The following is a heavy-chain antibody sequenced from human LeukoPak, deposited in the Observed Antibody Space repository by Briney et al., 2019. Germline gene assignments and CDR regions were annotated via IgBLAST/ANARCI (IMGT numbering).Heavy chain of an antibody. Sequence: GASVKVSCKASGYTFTGYYMHWVRQAPGQGLEWMGIINPSGGSTSYAQKFQGRVTMTRDMSTSTVYMELSSLRSEDTAVYYCAREPSFSHDAFDIWGQGTMVTVSS. V-gene: IGHV1-46*01. CDR1: GYTFTGYY. J-gene: IGHJ3*02. CDR2: INPSGGST. CDR3: AREPSFSHDAFDI.